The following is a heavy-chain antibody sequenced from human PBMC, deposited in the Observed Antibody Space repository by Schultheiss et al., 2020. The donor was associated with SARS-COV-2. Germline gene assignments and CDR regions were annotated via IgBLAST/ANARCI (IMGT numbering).Heavy chain of an antibody. CDR3: AHRGYYYGSGRVDY. CDR1: GFSLSTSGMC. CDR2: IDWDDDK. J-gene: IGHJ4*02. Sequence: SGPTLVKPTQTLTLTCTFSGFSLSTSGMCVSWIRQPPGKALEWLARIDWDDDKYYSTSLKTRLTISKDTSKNQVVLKMTNMDPVDTATYYCAHRGYYYGSGRVDYWGQGALVT. V-gene: IGHV2-70*12. D-gene: IGHD3-10*01.